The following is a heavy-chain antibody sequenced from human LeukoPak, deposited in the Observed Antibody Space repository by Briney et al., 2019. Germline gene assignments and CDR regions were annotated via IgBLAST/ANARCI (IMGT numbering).Heavy chain of an antibody. CDR3: AKEEYYDSSGYYPNKADAFDI. J-gene: IGHJ3*02. D-gene: IGHD3-22*01. V-gene: IGHV3-30*18. CDR1: GFTFSSYG. Sequence: GGSLRLSCAASGFTFSSYGMHWVRQAPGKGLEWVAVISYDGSNKYYADSVKGRFTISRDNSKNTLYLQMNSLRAEDTAVYYCAKEEYYDSSGYYPNKADAFDIWGQGTMVTVSS. CDR2: ISYDGSNK.